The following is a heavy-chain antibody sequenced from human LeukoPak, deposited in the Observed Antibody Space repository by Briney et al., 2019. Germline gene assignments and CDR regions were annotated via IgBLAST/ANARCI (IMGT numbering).Heavy chain of an antibody. V-gene: IGHV1-8*02. CDR3: ARATDGIAVAAY. D-gene: IGHD6-19*01. CDR2: MNPNSGNT. J-gene: IGHJ4*02. Sequence: ASVKVSCKASGGTFSSYAISWVRQAPGQGLEWMGWMNPNSGNTGYAQKFQGRVTMTRNTSISTAYMELSSLRSEDTAVYYCARATDGIAVAAYWGQGTLVTVSS. CDR1: GGTFSSYA.